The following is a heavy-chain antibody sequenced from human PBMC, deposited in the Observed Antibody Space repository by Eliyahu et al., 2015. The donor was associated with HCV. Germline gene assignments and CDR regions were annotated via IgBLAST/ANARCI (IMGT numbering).Heavy chain of an antibody. D-gene: IGHD6-19*01. CDR1: GGSITTYY. V-gene: IGHV4-59*01. CDR2: IHYSGST. CDR3: AGRGGGIAVAGTGGWFDP. Sequence: GPGLVKPSETLSLTCTVSGGSITTYYWSWIRQPPGKGLEWIGYIHYSGSTNYNPSLKSRVTISVDTSKNQFSLKLTSVTAADTALYYCAGRGGGIAVAGTGGWFDPWGQGTLVTVSS. J-gene: IGHJ5*02.